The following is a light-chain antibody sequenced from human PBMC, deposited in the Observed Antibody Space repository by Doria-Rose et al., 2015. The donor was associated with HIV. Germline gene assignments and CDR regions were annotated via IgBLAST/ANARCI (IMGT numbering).Light chain of an antibody. V-gene: IGLV1-40*01. CDR2: GNS. CDR3: QSYDSSLSGYVV. CDR1: SSNIGAGYD. Sequence: SCTGSSSNIGAGYDVHWYQQLPGTAPKLLIYGNSNRPSGVPVRFSGSESGTSASLAITGLQAEDEADYYCQSYDSSLSGYVVFGGGTTVTVL. J-gene: IGLJ2*01.